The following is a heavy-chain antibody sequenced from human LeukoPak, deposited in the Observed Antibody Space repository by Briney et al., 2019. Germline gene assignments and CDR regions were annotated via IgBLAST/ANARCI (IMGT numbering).Heavy chain of an antibody. V-gene: IGHV4-39*07. CDR3: ARDASYYDSSGCCAFDI. D-gene: IGHD3-22*01. CDR2: IYYSGST. J-gene: IGHJ3*02. Sequence: PSETLSLTCTVSGGFISSSSYYWGWIRQPPGKGLEWIGSIYYSGSTYYNPSLKSRVTISVDTSKNQFSLKLSSVTAADTAVYYCARDASYYDSSGCCAFDIWGQGTMVTVSS. CDR1: GGFISSSSYY.